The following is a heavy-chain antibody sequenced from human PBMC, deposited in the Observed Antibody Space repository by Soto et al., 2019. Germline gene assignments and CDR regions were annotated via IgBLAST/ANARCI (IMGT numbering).Heavy chain of an antibody. V-gene: IGHV1-18*04. D-gene: IGHD2-2*01. Sequence: ASVKVSCKASGYTFTSYGISWVRQAPGQGLEWMGWISAYNGNTNYAQKLQGRVTMTTDTSTSTAYMELRSLRSDDTAVYYCARDSRVPAAPDWFDPWGQGTLVTVSS. CDR1: GYTFTSYG. J-gene: IGHJ5*02. CDR2: ISAYNGNT. CDR3: ARDSRVPAAPDWFDP.